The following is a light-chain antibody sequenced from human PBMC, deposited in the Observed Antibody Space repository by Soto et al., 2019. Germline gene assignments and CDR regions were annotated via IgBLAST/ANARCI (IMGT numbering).Light chain of an antibody. CDR1: QSVSSN. CDR3: QQYDMWPYT. CDR2: GAS. Sequence: EIVITQSPATLSVSAGERATLSCRASQSVSSNLAWYQKQPGQAPRLLMFGASTRATGIPARFSGSGSGTEFTLTISSLQSEDFAVYYCQQYDMWPYTFGQGTNLEIK. V-gene: IGKV3-15*01. J-gene: IGKJ2*01.